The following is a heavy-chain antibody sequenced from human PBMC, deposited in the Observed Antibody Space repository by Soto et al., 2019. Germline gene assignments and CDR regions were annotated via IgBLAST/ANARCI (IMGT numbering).Heavy chain of an antibody. V-gene: IGHV3-33*01. Sequence: VQLVESGGGVVQPGRSLRLSCAASGFTFSSYGMHWVRQAPGKGLEWVAVIWYDGSNKYYADSVKGRFTISRDNSKNTLYLQMNSLRAEDTAVYYCARDQGPKYIAAAVTRWGQGTLVTVSS. CDR2: IWYDGSNK. D-gene: IGHD6-13*01. CDR1: GFTFSSYG. J-gene: IGHJ4*02. CDR3: ARDQGPKYIAAAVTR.